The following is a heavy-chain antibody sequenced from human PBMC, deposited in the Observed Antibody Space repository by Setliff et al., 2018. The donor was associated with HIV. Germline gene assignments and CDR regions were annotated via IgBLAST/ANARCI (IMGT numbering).Heavy chain of an antibody. CDR1: GFTFINAW. Sequence: GGSLRLSCAPSGFTFINAWMTWVRQAPGKGLEWVGRIKSKTDGGTADYAAPVKGRFTIPRDDYTPYLQMNSLKTEDTGVYFCTTGTGWELLGAFDIWGPGTMVTVS. J-gene: IGHJ3*02. CDR3: TTGTGWELLGAFDI. V-gene: IGHV3-15*01. CDR2: IKSKTDGGTA. D-gene: IGHD1-26*01.